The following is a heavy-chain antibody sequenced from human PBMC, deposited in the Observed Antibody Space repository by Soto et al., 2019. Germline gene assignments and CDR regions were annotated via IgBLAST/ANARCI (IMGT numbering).Heavy chain of an antibody. CDR3: ARDLSYLAENHYDISTGYHSPLYYYALDV. CDR2: ISHSSSTV. Sequence: GGSLRLSCAASGFAFSSYTMNWVRQAPGKGLEWISYISHSSSTVYYAGSVEGRFTISRDNAKNSLYLQMNSQRDDDTAVYFCARDLSYLAENHYDISTGYHSPLYYYALDVWGQGTTVTVSS. D-gene: IGHD3-9*01. V-gene: IGHV3-48*02. CDR1: GFAFSSYT. J-gene: IGHJ6*02.